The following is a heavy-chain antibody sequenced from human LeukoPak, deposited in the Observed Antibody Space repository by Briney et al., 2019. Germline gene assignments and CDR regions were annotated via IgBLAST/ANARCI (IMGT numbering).Heavy chain of an antibody. Sequence: SETLSLTCTVSGGSISSSSYYWGWIRQPPGKGLEWIGSIYYSGSTYYNPSLKSRVTISVDTSKNQFSLKLSSVTAADTAVYYCARGGEVGASIDYWGQGTLVTVSS. J-gene: IGHJ4*02. D-gene: IGHD1-26*01. CDR1: GGSISSSSYY. CDR2: IYYSGST. CDR3: ARGGEVGASIDY. V-gene: IGHV4-39*07.